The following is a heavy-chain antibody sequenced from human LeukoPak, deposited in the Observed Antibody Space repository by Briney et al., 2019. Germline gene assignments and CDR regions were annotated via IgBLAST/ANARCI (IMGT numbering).Heavy chain of an antibody. CDR2: ITSRGEST. Sequence: GGSLRLSCAASGFTFSIYAMSWVRQAPGKGLQWVSSITSRGESTWYVDSVKGRFTITRDNSENTLYLQMNSLRAEDTAVYYCAQTGTTAPYFDYWGQGTLVTVSS. CDR3: AQTGTTAPYFDY. J-gene: IGHJ4*02. CDR1: GFTFSIYA. V-gene: IGHV3-23*01. D-gene: IGHD1-7*01.